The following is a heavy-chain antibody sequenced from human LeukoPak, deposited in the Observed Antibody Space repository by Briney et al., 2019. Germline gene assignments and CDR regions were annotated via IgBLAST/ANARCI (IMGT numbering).Heavy chain of an antibody. CDR2: ISGSGAST. D-gene: IGHD3-10*01. V-gene: IGHV3-23*01. CDR3: ARDQRFAFYYHSGSFPS. J-gene: IGHJ5*02. CDR1: GFTFTSYA. Sequence: GGSLRLSCAASGFTFTSYAMSWVRQAPGKGLEWDSGISGSGASTYYADSVRGRFTISRDSSNNTLFLQMNSLRGEDTAIYYCARDQRFAFYYHSGSFPSWGQGARVTVSS.